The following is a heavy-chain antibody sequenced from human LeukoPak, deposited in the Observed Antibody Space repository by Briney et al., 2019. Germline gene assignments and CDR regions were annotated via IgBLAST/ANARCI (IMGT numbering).Heavy chain of an antibody. D-gene: IGHD3-10*01. V-gene: IGHV4-38-2*02. J-gene: IGHJ5*01. Sequence: SETLSLTCTVSGYSISSGYYWGWIRQPPGKGLEWIGSIFRTGSTYYTASLKSRVSISVDTSKNHFVLNLTSVTAADTAVYFCARRVGFYGSGSLNYFDPWGQGILVSVSS. CDR1: GYSISSGYY. CDR3: ARRVGFYGSGSLNYFDP. CDR2: IFRTGST.